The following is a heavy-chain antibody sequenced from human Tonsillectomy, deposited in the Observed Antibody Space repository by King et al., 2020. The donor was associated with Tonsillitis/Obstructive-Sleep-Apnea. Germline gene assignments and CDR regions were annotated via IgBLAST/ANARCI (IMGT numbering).Heavy chain of an antibody. V-gene: IGHV3-23*04. CDR2: ISVSSNST. J-gene: IGHJ4*02. CDR3: AKGPLCSSPSCYTLGAFDY. Sequence: VQLVESGGGLVQPGGSLRLSCTASGFTFSYYAMSWVRQAPGKGLEWVSSISVSSNSTYYADSVKGRFTISRDNSKTTLYLQMSSLRAEDTAVYYCAKGPLCSSPSCYTLGAFDYWGQGTLVTVSS. CDR1: GFTFSYYA. D-gene: IGHD2-2*02.